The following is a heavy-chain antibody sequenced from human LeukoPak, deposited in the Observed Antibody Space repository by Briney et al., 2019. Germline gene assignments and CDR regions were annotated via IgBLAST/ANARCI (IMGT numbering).Heavy chain of an antibody. CDR3: ASSVDTAMALS. CDR2: IIPIFGAA. CDR1: GGTFSSYA. D-gene: IGHD5-18*01. Sequence: SVKVSCKASGGTFSSYAISWVRQAPGQGLEWMGGIIPIFGAANYAQKFQGRVTITADESTSAAYMELSSLRSEDTAVYYCASSVDTAMALSWGQGTLVTVSS. V-gene: IGHV1-69*13. J-gene: IGHJ5*02.